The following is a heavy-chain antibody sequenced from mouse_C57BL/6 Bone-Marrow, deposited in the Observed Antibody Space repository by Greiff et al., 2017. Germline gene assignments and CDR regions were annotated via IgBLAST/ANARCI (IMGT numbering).Heavy chain of an antibody. CDR3: ARVYYYAMDY. CDR2: ISDGGSYT. V-gene: IGHV5-4*03. Sequence: DVMLVESGGGLVKPGGSLKLSCAASGFTFSSYAMSWVRQTPEKRLEWVATISDGGSYTYFPDNVKGRFTISRDNAKNNLYLQMSHLKSEDTAMYYCARVYYYAMDYWRQGTSVTVSS. CDR1: GFTFSSYA. J-gene: IGHJ4*01.